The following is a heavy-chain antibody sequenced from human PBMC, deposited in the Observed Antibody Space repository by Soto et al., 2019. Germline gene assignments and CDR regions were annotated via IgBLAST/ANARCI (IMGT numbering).Heavy chain of an antibody. CDR2: IYPGDSDT. V-gene: IGHV5-51*01. CDR3: ARHYYYGSGSATADAFDI. J-gene: IGHJ3*02. D-gene: IGHD3-10*01. Sequence: GESLKISCKGSGYSFTSYWIGWVRQMPGKGLEWMGIIYPGDSDTRYSPSFQGQVTISADKSISTAYLQWSSLKASDTAMYYCARHYYYGSGSATADAFDIWGQGTMVTVSS. CDR1: GYSFTSYW.